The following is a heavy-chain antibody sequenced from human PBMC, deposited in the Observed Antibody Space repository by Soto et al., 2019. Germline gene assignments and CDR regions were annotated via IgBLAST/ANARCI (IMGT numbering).Heavy chain of an antibody. CDR3: AREENCRGGTCYSEYFHH. CDR1: GYIFTAYS. J-gene: IGHJ1*01. V-gene: IGHV1-46*01. D-gene: IGHD2-15*01. Sequence: QVQLVQSGAEVKKPGASVKVSCKTSGYIFTAYSMHWVRQAPGQGLEWMGVVNPSGGSAHYAQSFECRVTLTRDTSTSTFYRELSSLRSEDTAVYYCAREENCRGGTCYSEYFHHWGQGTLVTDSS. CDR2: VNPSGGSA.